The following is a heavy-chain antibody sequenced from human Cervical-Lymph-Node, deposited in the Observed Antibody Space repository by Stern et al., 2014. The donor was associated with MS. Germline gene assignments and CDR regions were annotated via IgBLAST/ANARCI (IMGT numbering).Heavy chain of an antibody. D-gene: IGHD2/OR15-2a*01. V-gene: IGHV3-30*03. J-gene: IGHJ6*02. CDR3: ARPRRPYFFRGNHHYNGMDV. CDR1: GFTFSSYG. Sequence: VQLLESGGGVVQPGRSLRLSCAASGFTFSSYGMHWVRQAPGKGLEWVTLISYDGSTEYYADSVKGRLSISSENSSNTLDPPMHSLRPKDTAVYYGARPRRPYFFRGNHHYNGMDVWGQGTRVAVSS. CDR2: ISYDGSTE.